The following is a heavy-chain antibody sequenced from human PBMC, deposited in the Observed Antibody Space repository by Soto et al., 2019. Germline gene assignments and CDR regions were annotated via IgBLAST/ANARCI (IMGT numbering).Heavy chain of an antibody. CDR3: AKAYYDFRSGYYGGFDY. CDR1: GFTFSSYG. CDR2: ISYDGSNK. J-gene: IGHJ4*02. D-gene: IGHD3-3*01. V-gene: IGHV3-30*18. Sequence: QVQLVESGGGVVQPGRSLRLSCAASGFTFSSYGMHWVRQAPGKGLEWVAVISYDGSNKYYADSVKGRFTISRDNSKNTLYLQMNSLRAEDTAVYYCAKAYYDFRSGYYGGFDYWGQGTLVTVSS.